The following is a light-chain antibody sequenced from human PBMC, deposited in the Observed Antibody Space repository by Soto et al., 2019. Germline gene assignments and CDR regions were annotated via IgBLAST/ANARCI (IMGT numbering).Light chain of an antibody. CDR1: QSFRGL. Sequence: EVALTQSPVTLSLSPGERATLSCRASQSFRGLLAWYQQKPGQAPRLLIYDAYNRATGIPPRFSGSGSGTDFTLTISSLEPEDSAVYYCQQRHMWPITVGQGTRLEIK. V-gene: IGKV3-11*01. CDR2: DAY. J-gene: IGKJ5*01. CDR3: QQRHMWPIT.